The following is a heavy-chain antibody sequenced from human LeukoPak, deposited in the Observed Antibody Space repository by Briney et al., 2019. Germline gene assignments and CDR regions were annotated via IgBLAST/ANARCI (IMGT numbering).Heavy chain of an antibody. CDR1: GFSFRNYA. J-gene: IGHJ5*02. D-gene: IGHD1-26*01. V-gene: IGHV3-23*01. Sequence: GGSLRLSCVASGFSFRNYAMGWVRQAPGKGPEWVSSISNGGGNTYYADSVKGRFTISRDNSKNTLSLQMNSLRAEDTAVYYCANADYSGTYHLHHWGQGTLVTVST. CDR3: ANADYSGTYHLHH. CDR2: ISNGGGNT.